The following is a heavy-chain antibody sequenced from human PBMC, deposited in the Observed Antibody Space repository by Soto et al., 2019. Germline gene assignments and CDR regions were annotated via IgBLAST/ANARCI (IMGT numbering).Heavy chain of an antibody. D-gene: IGHD6-19*01. CDR2: IYYSGST. CDR3: AKTAVAGSFDY. CDR1: GGSISSSSYY. J-gene: IGHJ4*02. Sequence: PSETLSLTCTVSGGSISSSSYYWGWIRHPPGKGLEWIGSIYYSGSTYYNPSLKSRVTISVDTSKNQFSLKLSSVTAADTAVYYCAKTAVAGSFDYWGQGTLVTVSS. V-gene: IGHV4-39*01.